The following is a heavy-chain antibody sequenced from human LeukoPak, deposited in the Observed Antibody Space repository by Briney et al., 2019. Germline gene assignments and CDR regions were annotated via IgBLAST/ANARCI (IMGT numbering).Heavy chain of an antibody. D-gene: IGHD3-16*01. V-gene: IGHV4-38-2*01. CDR3: ARVGGVGYYYYMDV. J-gene: IGHJ6*03. CDR2: IYHSGST. Sequence: SETLSLTCAVSGYSISSGYYWGWIRQPPGKGLEWIGSIYHSGSTYYNPSLKSRVTISVDTSKNQFSLKLSSVTAADTAVYYCARVGGVGYYYYMDVWGKGNTVTVSS. CDR1: GYSISSGYY.